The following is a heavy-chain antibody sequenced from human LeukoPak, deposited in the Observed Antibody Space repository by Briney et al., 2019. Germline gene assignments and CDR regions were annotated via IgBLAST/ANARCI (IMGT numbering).Heavy chain of an antibody. CDR2: ISGSGGST. J-gene: IGHJ5*02. CDR1: GFTVSSNY. V-gene: IGHV3-23*01. CDR3: AKGVWFDP. Sequence: GGSLRLSCAASGFTVSSNYMSWVRQAPGKGLEWVSAISGSGGSTYYADSVKGRFTISRDNSKNTLYLQTNSLRAEDTAVYYCAKGVWFDPWGQGTLVTVSS.